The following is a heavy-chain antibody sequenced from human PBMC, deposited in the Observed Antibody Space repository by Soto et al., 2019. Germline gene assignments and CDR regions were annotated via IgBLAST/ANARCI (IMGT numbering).Heavy chain of an antibody. CDR2: ISYDGSNK. J-gene: IGHJ3*02. D-gene: IGHD3-10*01. Sequence: PGGSLRLSCAASGFTFSSYAMHWVRQAPGKGLEWVAVISYDGSNKYYADSVKGRFTISRDNSKNTLYLQMNSLRAEDTAVYYCARDGYGSGSYYLGAFDIWGQGTMVTVSS. CDR1: GFTFSSYA. CDR3: ARDGYGSGSYYLGAFDI. V-gene: IGHV3-30-3*01.